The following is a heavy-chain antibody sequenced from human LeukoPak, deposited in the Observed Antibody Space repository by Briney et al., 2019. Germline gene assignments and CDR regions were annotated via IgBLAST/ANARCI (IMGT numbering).Heavy chain of an antibody. J-gene: IGHJ3*02. V-gene: IGHV1-69*06. Sequence: GSSVKVSCKASGGTFSSYAISWARQAPGQGLEWMGGIIPIFGTANYAQKFQGRVTITADKSTSTAYMELSSLRSEDTAVYYCARDMGDWNYGAFDIWGQGTMVTVSS. CDR2: IIPIFGTA. CDR1: GGTFSSYA. D-gene: IGHD1-7*01. CDR3: ARDMGDWNYGAFDI.